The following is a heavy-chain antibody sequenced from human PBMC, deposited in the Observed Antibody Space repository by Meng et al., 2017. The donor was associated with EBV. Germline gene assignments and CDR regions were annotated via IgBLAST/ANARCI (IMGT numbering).Heavy chain of an antibody. D-gene: IGHD5-12*01. J-gene: IGHJ4*02. V-gene: IGHV1-69*17. CDR2: ITPVFGIA. CDR3: VRDLWLRIGECV. Sequence: QVQVVQSCGGVMNHGSGVMVSCTGSGDNFNNFGISWVRQAPGQGLEWMGDITPVFGIANYAESFQGRVTISADTSTRTAYMDLSSLRSDDTAVYYCVRDLWLRIGECVWGQGTLVTVFS. CDR1: GDNFNNFG.